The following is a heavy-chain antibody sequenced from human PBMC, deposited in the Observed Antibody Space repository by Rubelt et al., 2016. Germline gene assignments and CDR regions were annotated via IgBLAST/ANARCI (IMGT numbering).Heavy chain of an antibody. J-gene: IGHJ4*02. V-gene: IGHV1-2*02. CDR2: INPNSGGT. D-gene: IGHD7-27*01. CDR1: GYTFTSYG. Sequence: QVQLVQSGAEVKKPGASVKVSCKASGYTFTSYGISWVRQAPGQGLEWMGWINPNSGGTNYARKFQGRGTMTRATSISTAYMELSRLRSDDTAVYYCARGTGRPPRLDDYWGQGTLVTVSS. CDR3: ARGTGRPPRLDDY.